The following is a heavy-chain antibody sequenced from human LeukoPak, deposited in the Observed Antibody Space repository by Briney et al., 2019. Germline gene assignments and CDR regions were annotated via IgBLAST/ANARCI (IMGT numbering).Heavy chain of an antibody. D-gene: IGHD3-22*01. V-gene: IGHV1-18*01. CDR1: GYTFTSYG. J-gene: IGHJ4*02. CDR3: ARVKRDYYDSRGYYFDY. CDR2: ISAYNGNT. Sequence: ASVKVSCKASGYTFTSYGISWVRQAPGQGLEWMGWISAYNGNTKYAQKLQGRVTMTTDTSTTTAYMELRSLRSDDTAVYYCARVKRDYYDSRGYYFDYWGQGTLVTVSS.